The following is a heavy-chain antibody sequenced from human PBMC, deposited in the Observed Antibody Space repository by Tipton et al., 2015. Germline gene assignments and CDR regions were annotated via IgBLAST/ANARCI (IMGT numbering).Heavy chain of an antibody. J-gene: IGHJ4*02. CDR2: THPSGGSSA. Sequence: QVQLVQSGPEVKKPGSSMNVSCKASGGTFSSYAINWVRQVSGQGLEWMGVTHPSGGSSAYYAVKFQGRVTMTRDTSTNTVYMELSSLRAEDTAVYYCAREGGGPLWVLDYWGQGSLVTVSS. V-gene: IGHV1-46*01. D-gene: IGHD2-21*01. CDR3: AREGGGPLWVLDY. CDR1: GGTFSSYA.